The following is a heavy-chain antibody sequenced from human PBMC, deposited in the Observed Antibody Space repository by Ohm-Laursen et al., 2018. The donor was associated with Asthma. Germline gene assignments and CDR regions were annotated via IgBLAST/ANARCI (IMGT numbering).Heavy chain of an antibody. CDR2: IYYSGST. V-gene: IGHV4-31*03. CDR1: GGSIGSGGYY. CDR3: ASGQYYYASGQDY. Sequence: TLSLTCTVSGGSIGSGGYYWSWIRQHPGKGLEWIGYIYYSGSTYYNPSLKSRVSISVDTSKNQFSLELSSVTAADTAVYYCASGQYYYASGQDYWGQGTLVTVSS. D-gene: IGHD3-10*01. J-gene: IGHJ4*02.